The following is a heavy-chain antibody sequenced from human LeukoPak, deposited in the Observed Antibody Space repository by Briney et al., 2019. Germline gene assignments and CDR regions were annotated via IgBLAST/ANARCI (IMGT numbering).Heavy chain of an antibody. CDR3: TTDLGPKYYYYYYYMDV. CDR2: IKSKTDGGTT. V-gene: IGHV3-15*01. J-gene: IGHJ6*03. D-gene: IGHD7-27*01. CDR1: GFTFSNAW. Sequence: GGSLRLSCAASGFTFSNAWMGWVRQAPGKGLEWVGRIKSKTDGGTTDYAAPVKGRFTISRDDSKNTLYLQMNSLRTEDTAVYYCTTDLGPKYYYYYYYMDVWAKGTTVTVSS.